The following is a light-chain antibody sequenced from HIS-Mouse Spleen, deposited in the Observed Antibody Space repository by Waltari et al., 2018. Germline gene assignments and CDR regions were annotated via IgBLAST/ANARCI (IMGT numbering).Light chain of an antibody. CDR3: QQYNSWWT. V-gene: IGKV1-5*03. CDR1: QSISSW. CDR2: KAS. Sequence: DIQMTQSPSTLSASVGDRVTITCRASQSISSWLAWYPQNPGKATKLLIYKASSLASGVPSRFSGSGSGTEFTLTISSLQPDDFATYYCQQYNSWWTFGQGTKVEIK. J-gene: IGKJ1*01.